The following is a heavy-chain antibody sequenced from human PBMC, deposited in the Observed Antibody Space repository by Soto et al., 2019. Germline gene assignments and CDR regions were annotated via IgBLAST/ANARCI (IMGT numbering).Heavy chain of an antibody. Sequence: PGGPLRLCCGASGFTFSSYSMNWVSQAPGKGLEWVSYISSSSSTIYYADSVKGRFTISRDNAKNSLYLQMNSLRAEDTAVYYCARHYDFWSGYYPDAFDIWGQGTMVTVSS. CDR3: ARHYDFWSGYYPDAFDI. J-gene: IGHJ3*02. CDR2: ISSSSSTI. D-gene: IGHD3-3*01. V-gene: IGHV3-48*01. CDR1: GFTFSSYS.